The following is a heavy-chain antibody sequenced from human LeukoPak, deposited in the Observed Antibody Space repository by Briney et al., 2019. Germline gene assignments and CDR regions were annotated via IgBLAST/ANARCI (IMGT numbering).Heavy chain of an antibody. V-gene: IGHV3-7*01. D-gene: IGHD6-19*01. J-gene: IGHJ3*02. CDR3: ARGAVAGRRGDAFDI. Sequence: GGSLRLSCAASGFTFSSYWMSWVRQAPGKGLEWVANIKQDGSEKYYVDSVKGRFTISRDSAKNSLYLQMNSLRAEDTAVYYCARGAVAGRRGDAFDIWGQGTMVTVSS. CDR1: GFTFSSYW. CDR2: IKQDGSEK.